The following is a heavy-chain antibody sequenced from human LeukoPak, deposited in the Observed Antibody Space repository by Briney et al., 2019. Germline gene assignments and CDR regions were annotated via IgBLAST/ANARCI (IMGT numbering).Heavy chain of an antibody. J-gene: IGHJ4*02. V-gene: IGHV5-51*01. Sequence: GESLKISCKGSGYSFTSQWIGWVRQMPGKGLEWMGIIYPADSDTKYSPSFQGQVTISADKSINTAYLQWSTLQASDTAVYYCARREIPSSGWDYWGQGTLVTVSS. CDR2: IYPADSDT. D-gene: IGHD6-19*01. CDR1: GYSFTSQW. CDR3: ARREIPSSGWDY.